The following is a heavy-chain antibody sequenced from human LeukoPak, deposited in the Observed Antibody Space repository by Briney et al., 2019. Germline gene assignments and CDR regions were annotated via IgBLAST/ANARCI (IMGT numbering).Heavy chain of an antibody. CDR2: INGGNGVT. J-gene: IGHJ6*04. D-gene: IGHD3-10*01. CDR1: GYTFSMYA. Sequence: ASVKVSCKTSGYTFSMYAIHWVRQAPGQRLEWMGWINGGNGVTKYSQRFQGRVTITRDTAATTAHMDLSSLRSDDTAVYYCARTPGPVVRGLKFYYYGMDVWGKGTTVTVSS. V-gene: IGHV1-3*01. CDR3: ARTPGPVVRGLKFYYYGMDV.